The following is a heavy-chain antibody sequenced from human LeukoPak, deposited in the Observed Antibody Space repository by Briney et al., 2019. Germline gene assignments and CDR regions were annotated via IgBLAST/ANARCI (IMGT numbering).Heavy chain of an antibody. V-gene: IGHV3-30*19. D-gene: IGHD6-13*01. J-gene: IGHJ4*02. CDR2: ISYDGSNK. CDR1: GFTFSSYG. CDR3: TRVMVGAAAVYDY. Sequence: GRSLRLSCAASGFTFSSYGIHWVRQAPGKGLEWVAVISYDGSNKYYADSVKGRFTISRDNSKNTLYLQMNSLRAEDTAVYYCTRVMVGAAAVYDYWGQGTLVTVSS.